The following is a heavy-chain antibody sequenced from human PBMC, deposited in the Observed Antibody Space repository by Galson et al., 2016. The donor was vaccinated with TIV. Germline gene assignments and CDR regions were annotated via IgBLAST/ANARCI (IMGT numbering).Heavy chain of an antibody. D-gene: IGHD1-1*01. V-gene: IGHV7-4-1*02. CDR3: ARGRGYPPYYYYYMEH. CDR1: GYTFSDYA. J-gene: IGHJ6*03. CDR2: INTKTGNP. Sequence: SVKVSCKASGYTFSDYAINWVRQVPGQGLEWMGWINTKTGNPTYAQGFTGRFVFSLDTTVSTAFLQITSLKAEDTAVYYCARGRGYPPYYYYYMEHWGKGTAVTVSS.